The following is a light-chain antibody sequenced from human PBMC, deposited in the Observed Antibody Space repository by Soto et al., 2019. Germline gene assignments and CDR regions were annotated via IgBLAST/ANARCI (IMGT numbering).Light chain of an antibody. CDR1: VEVFNH. J-gene: IGLJ1*01. Sequence: QSVLTQPASVSASPGQSITLSCSDVEVFNHVSWYQHHPGRAPKLIIYEVSRRPSGVSPRFSGSKSGNTASLTISGLRSEDEADYYCTSYTTSATGIFGTGTKVTVL. CDR2: EVS. CDR3: TSYTTSATGI. V-gene: IGLV2-14*01.